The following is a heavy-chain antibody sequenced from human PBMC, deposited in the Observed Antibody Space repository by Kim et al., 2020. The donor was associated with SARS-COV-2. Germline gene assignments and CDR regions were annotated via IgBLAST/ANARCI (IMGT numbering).Heavy chain of an antibody. CDR3: ARDYYESSGSPQRAFDY. CDR2: ISSTSSYI. CDR1: GFTFSSYS. D-gene: IGHD3-22*01. J-gene: IGHJ4*02. Sequence: GGSLRLSCAASGFTFSSYSMNWVRQAPGKGLEWVSSISSTSSYINYADSVKGRFTISRDNAKNSLYLQMNSLRAEDTAVYYCARDYYESSGSPQRAFDYWGQGTLATVSS. V-gene: IGHV3-21*01.